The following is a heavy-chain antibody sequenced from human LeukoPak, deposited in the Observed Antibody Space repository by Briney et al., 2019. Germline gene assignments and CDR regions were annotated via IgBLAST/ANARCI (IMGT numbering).Heavy chain of an antibody. CDR1: GFTFTSYA. V-gene: IGHV3-23*01. CDR2: ISGSGGST. CDR3: VRGDNRDY. D-gene: IGHD1-14*01. J-gene: IGHJ4*02. Sequence: GGSLRLSCAASGFTFTSYAMTWVRQAPRKGLEWVSTISGSGGSTDYADSVKGRFTISSDNSKNTVYLQMNSLRAEDSAVYYCVRGDNRDYWGQGTLVTVSS.